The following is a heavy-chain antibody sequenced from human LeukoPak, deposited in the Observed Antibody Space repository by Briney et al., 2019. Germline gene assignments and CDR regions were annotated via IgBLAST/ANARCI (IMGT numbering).Heavy chain of an antibody. CDR1: GFTFSSYG. V-gene: IGHV3-30*18. J-gene: IGHJ4*02. CDR2: ISYDGSNK. Sequence: GGSLRLSCAASGFTFSSYGMHWVRQAPGKGLEWVAVISYDGSNKYYADSVKGRFTISRDNSKNTLYLQMNSLRAEDTAVYYCAKSLLWFGELFSAFDYWGQGTLVTVSS. CDR3: AKSLLWFGELFSAFDY. D-gene: IGHD3-10*01.